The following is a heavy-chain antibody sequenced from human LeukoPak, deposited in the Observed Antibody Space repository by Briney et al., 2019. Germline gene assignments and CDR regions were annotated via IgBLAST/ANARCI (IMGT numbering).Heavy chain of an antibody. J-gene: IGHJ5*02. Sequence: PGGSLRLSCAASGFTFSSYGMHWVRQAPGKGLEWVAVISYDGSNKYYADSVKGRFTISRDDSKNTLYLQMNSLRAEDTAVYYCAKDAEYSSSLGWFDPWGQGTLVTVSS. CDR1: GFTFSSYG. V-gene: IGHV3-30*18. CDR2: ISYDGSNK. D-gene: IGHD6-6*01. CDR3: AKDAEYSSSLGWFDP.